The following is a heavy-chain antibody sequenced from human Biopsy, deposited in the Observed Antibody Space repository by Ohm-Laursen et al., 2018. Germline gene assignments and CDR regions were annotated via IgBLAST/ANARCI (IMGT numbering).Heavy chain of an antibody. Sequence: SLRLSCAAAGFKFDDYAMHWVRQTPGKGLEWVSGMSRNNGFIGYADSVRGRFTISRDNGQNSLYLQMNNLITKDTAVYYCARDVSPSTFPENTLDIWGQGTMVTVSS. J-gene: IGHJ3*02. CDR3: ARDVSPSTFPENTLDI. D-gene: IGHD2/OR15-2a*01. CDR1: GFKFDDYA. V-gene: IGHV3-9*01. CDR2: MSRNNGFI.